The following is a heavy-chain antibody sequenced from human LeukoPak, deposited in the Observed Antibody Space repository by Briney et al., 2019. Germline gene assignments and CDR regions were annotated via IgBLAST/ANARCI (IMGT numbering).Heavy chain of an antibody. J-gene: IGHJ4*02. CDR1: GFTFSSYS. Sequence: GGSLRLSCAASGFTFSSYSMNRVRQAPGKGLEWVSSISSSSSYIYYADSVKGRFTISRDNAKNSLYLQMNSLRAEDTAVYYCARGLGIAAAALDYWGQGTLVTVSS. V-gene: IGHV3-21*01. CDR2: ISSSSSYI. D-gene: IGHD6-13*01. CDR3: ARGLGIAAAALDY.